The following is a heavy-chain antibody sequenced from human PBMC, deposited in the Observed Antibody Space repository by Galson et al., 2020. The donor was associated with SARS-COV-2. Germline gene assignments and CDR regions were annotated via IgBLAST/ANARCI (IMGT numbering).Heavy chain of an antibody. CDR2: MNPNSGNT. CDR1: GYTFTTYD. CDR3: ARFGRRSIQNDRNDVPTAHYWYFDL. J-gene: IGHJ2*01. D-gene: IGHD3-22*01. V-gene: IGHV1-8*01. Sequence: ASVKVSCKASGYTFTTYDVNWVRQATGQGLEWMGWMNPNSGNTGYAQRFQGRVTMTRNTSISTVYMELSSLRSEDTAVYYCARFGRRSIQNDRNDVPTAHYWYFDLWGRGTPVTVSS.